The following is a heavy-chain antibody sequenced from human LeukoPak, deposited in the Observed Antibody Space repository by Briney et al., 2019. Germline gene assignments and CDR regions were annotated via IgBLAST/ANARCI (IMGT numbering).Heavy chain of an antibody. CDR3: ARGRGYSYGYTEFDY. Sequence: GASVKVSCKASGYTFTGYYMHWVRQATGQGLEWMGWMNPNSGNTGYAQKFQGRVTITRNTSISTAYMELSSLRSEDTAVYYCARGRGYSYGYTEFDYWGQGTLVTVSS. CDR2: MNPNSGNT. J-gene: IGHJ4*02. V-gene: IGHV1-8*03. CDR1: GYTFTGYY. D-gene: IGHD5-18*01.